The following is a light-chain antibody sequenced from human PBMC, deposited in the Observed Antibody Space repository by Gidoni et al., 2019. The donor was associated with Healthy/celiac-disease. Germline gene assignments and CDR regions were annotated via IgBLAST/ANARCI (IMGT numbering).Light chain of an antibody. V-gene: IGKV3-15*01. CDR2: GAS. CDR3: QQYNNWPPGV. J-gene: IGKJ5*01. Sequence: EIVMTQSPATLSVSPGERATLSCRASQSVSSNLAWYQQKPGQAPRLFIYGASTRATGIPARFSGSGSGTEFTLTISSLQSEDFAVYYCQQYNNWPPGVFGQGTRLEIK. CDR1: QSVSSN.